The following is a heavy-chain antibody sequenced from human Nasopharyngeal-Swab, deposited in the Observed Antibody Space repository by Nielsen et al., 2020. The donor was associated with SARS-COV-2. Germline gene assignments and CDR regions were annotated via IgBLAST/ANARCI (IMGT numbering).Heavy chain of an antibody. CDR1: GGSISSSSYY. Sequence: SETLSLTCTVSGGSISSSSYYWGWIRQPPGKGLEWIGSIYYSGSTYYNPSLKSRVTISVDTSKNQFSPKLSSVTAADTAVYYCARTPDILTGYYYGMDVWGQGTTVTVSS. D-gene: IGHD3-9*01. CDR3: ARTPDILTGYYYGMDV. V-gene: IGHV4-39*01. CDR2: IYYSGST. J-gene: IGHJ6*02.